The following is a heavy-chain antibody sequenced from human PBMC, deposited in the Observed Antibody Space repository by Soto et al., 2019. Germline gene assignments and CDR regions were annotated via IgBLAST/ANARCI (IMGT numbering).Heavy chain of an antibody. D-gene: IGHD3-10*02. CDR2: LFWDDDK. CDR1: GFSLTTEGVA. V-gene: IGHV2-5*02. CDR3: ARRCCYSRTCSVSS. Sequence: HITLEESGHTLLKPTQTLTLTCTFSGFSLTTEGVAVAWARQSPGKAPEWLAVLFWDDDKRFNPSLSSRLTIPQDAANSQVFLTFTRVDPGDTATYCCARRCCYSRTCSVSSWSPGNPVTGSA. J-gene: IGHJ1*01.